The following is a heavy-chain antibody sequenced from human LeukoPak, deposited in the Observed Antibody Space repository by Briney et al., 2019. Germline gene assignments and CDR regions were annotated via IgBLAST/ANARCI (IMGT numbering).Heavy chain of an antibody. CDR2: INPSGGST. Sequence: ASVKVSCKASGYTFTSYYMHWVRQAPGPGLEWMGIINPSGGSTSYAQKFQGRVTMTRDTSTSTVYMELSSLRSEDTAVYYCARPIVGATGFDYWGQGTLVTVSS. J-gene: IGHJ4*02. CDR1: GYTFTSYY. CDR3: ARPIVGATGFDY. D-gene: IGHD1-26*01. V-gene: IGHV1-46*01.